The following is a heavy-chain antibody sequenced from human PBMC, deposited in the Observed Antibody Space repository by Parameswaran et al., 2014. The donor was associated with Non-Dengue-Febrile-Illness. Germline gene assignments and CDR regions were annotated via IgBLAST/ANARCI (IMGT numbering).Heavy chain of an antibody. J-gene: IGHJ5*02. V-gene: IGHV4-34*01. D-gene: IGHD6-13*01. CDR2: INHSGST. Sequence: RWIRQPPGKGLEWIGEINHSGSTNYNPSLKSRVTISVDTSKNQFSLKLSSVTAADTAVYYCAREGSSSWYDTNGGGFDPWGQGTLVTVSS. CDR3: AREGSSSWYDTNGGGFDP.